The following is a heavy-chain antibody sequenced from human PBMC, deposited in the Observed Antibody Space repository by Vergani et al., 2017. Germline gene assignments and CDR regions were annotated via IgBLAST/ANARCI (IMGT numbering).Heavy chain of an antibody. J-gene: IGHJ4*02. Sequence: VQSGDEVKKPGASVKVSCKASGGTFSSYAISWVRQAPGQGLEWMGRIIPIFGTANYAQKFQGRVTITADESTSTAYMELSSLRSEDTAVYYCASNSPYCGGDCYFDYWGQGTLVTVSS. CDR2: IIPIFGTA. V-gene: IGHV1-69*13. D-gene: IGHD2-21*02. CDR1: GGTFSSYA. CDR3: ASNSPYCGGDCYFDY.